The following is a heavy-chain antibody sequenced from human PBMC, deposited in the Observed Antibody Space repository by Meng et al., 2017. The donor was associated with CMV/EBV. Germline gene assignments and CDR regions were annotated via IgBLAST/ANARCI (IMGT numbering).Heavy chain of an antibody. D-gene: IGHD6-6*01. CDR1: GGTFSSYA. CDR3: ASSDGESSSSLLDY. Sequence: SVKVSCKASGGTFSSYATSWVRQAPGQGLEWMGGIIPILGIANYAQKFQGRVTITADKSTSTAYMELSSLRSEDTAVYYCASSDGESSSSLLDYWGQGTLVTVSS. CDR2: IIPILGIA. V-gene: IGHV1-69*10. J-gene: IGHJ4*02.